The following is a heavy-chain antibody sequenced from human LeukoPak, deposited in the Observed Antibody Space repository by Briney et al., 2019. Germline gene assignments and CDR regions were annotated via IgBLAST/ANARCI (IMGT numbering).Heavy chain of an antibody. J-gene: IGHJ4*02. V-gene: IGHV3-15*01. Sequence: PGGSLRLSCAASGFTFSNAWMSWVRQAPGKGLEWVGRIKSKTDGGTTDYAAPVKGRFTISRDDSKNTLYLQMNSLRPDDTAVYYCARAPGTMIVVDYWGQGTLVTVSS. CDR2: IKSKTDGGTT. CDR1: GFTFSNAW. D-gene: IGHD3-22*01. CDR3: ARAPGTMIVVDY.